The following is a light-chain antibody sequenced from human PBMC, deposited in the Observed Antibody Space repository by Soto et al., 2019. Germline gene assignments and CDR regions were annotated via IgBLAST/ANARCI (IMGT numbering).Light chain of an antibody. J-gene: IGKJ4*01. CDR1: QSVNTY. V-gene: IGKV3-11*01. CDR2: DAS. CDR3: QQRSSWPLT. Sequence: EIVLTQSPATLSLSPGERATLSCRASQSVNTYLGWYQQRPGQAPILLIYDASNRATGIPARFSGSGSGTDFTHTISSLEPEDFAVYYCQQRSSWPLTFGGGTKVEIK.